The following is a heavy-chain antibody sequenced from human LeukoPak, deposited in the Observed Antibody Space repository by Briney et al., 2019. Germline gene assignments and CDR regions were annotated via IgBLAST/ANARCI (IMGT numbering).Heavy chain of an antibody. J-gene: IGHJ3*02. CDR1: GYSFTNYW. CDR3: ERPESPTAGFDI. D-gene: IGHD2-21*02. Sequence: GESLKISCKGSGYSFTNYWIGWVRQMPGKGLEWMGIIYPCYSDTRYSPSFQGQVTIPAGKSISTAYLQWSSLKASDTAIYYCERPESPTAGFDIWGKGTMVTVS. V-gene: IGHV5-51*01. CDR2: IYPCYSDT.